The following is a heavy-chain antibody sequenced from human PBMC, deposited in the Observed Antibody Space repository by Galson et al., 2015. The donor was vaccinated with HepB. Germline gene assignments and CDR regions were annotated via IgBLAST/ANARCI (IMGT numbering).Heavy chain of an antibody. CDR2: TYYRSKWYN. V-gene: IGHV6-1*01. CDR3: ARESDPWFGELLGAHFDY. CDR1: GDSVSSNSAA. J-gene: IGHJ4*02. D-gene: IGHD3-10*01. Sequence: CAISGDSVSSNSAAWNWIRQSPSRGLEWLGRTYYRSKWYNDYAVSVKSRITINPDTSRNQFSLQLNSMTPEDTAVYYCARESDPWFGELLGAHFDYWGQGALVTVSS.